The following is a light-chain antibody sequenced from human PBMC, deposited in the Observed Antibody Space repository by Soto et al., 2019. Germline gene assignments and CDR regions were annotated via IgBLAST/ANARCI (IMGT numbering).Light chain of an antibody. CDR2: GNS. CDR1: SSNIGAGYD. CDR3: QSYDSSLRGWV. V-gene: IGLV1-40*01. Sequence: QSVLTQPPSVSGAPGQRVTISCTGSSSNIGAGYDVHWYQQLPGTAPKLLIYGNSNRPSGVPDRCSGSKSGTSASLAITGLQAEDEADYYCQSYDSSLRGWVFGGGTKLTVL. J-gene: IGLJ3*02.